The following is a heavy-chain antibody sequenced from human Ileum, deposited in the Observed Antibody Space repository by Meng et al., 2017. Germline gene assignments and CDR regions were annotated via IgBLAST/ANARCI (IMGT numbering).Heavy chain of an antibody. V-gene: IGHV4-34*01. CDR3: ARGGPWFDP. Sequence: QVPLPQWGAGLLKPSETLSLTCAVHGGSFSCYYWSWILQPPGKGLEWIGEINHSGSTNYNPSLKSRVTISVDTSKNQFSLKLSSVTAADTAVYYCARGGPWFDPWGQGTLVTVSS. CDR2: INHSGST. J-gene: IGHJ5*02. CDR1: GGSFSCYY.